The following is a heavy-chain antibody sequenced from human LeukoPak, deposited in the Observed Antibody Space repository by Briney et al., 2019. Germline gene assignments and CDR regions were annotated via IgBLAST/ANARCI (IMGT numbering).Heavy chain of an antibody. CDR2: FSRMGNTI. V-gene: IGHV3-11*01. Sequence: GGSRRPSLAPSGFTLGDYYMGWIPKAPGGGRGGVSFFSRMGNTIYYVDSVKGRFTISRDNAKNSLYLQMNSLRAEDTAVYYCARIPLSGWEAAFYYYMDVWGKGTTVTVS. J-gene: IGHJ6*03. D-gene: IGHD6-19*01. CDR1: GFTLGDYY. CDR3: ARIPLSGWEAAFYYYMDV.